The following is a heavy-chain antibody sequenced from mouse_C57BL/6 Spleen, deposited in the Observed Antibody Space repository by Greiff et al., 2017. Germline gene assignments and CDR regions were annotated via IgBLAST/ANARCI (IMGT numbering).Heavy chain of an antibody. D-gene: IGHD1-1*01. CDR1: GFTFSSYA. CDR3: TRGGSRGLYAMDY. V-gene: IGHV5-9-1*02. CDR2: ISSGGDYI. J-gene: IGHJ4*01. Sequence: EVKLQESGEGLVKPGGSLKLSCAASGFTFSSYAMSWVRQTPEKRLEWVAYISSGGDYIYYADTVKGRFTISRDNARNTLYLQMSSLQSEDTAMYYCTRGGSRGLYAMDYWGQGTSVTVSS.